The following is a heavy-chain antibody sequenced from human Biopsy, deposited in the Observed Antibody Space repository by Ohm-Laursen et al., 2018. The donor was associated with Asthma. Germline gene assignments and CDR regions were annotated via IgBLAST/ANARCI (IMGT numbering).Heavy chain of an antibody. CDR1: GFTFSDYP. Sequence: SLRLSCAASGFTFSDYPMTWVRQAPGKGLERVSSITGSGAITYYADSLKGRFTISRDNSKNTLYLQMNSLTPDDTAVYFCARDSLGISGTIYWYDWWGQGTLVTVSS. CDR2: ITGSGAIT. CDR3: ARDSLGISGTIYWYDW. V-gene: IGHV3-23*01. D-gene: IGHD1-7*01. J-gene: IGHJ4*02.